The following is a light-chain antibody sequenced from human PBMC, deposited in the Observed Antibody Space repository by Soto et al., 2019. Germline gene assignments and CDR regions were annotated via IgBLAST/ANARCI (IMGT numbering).Light chain of an antibody. J-gene: IGLJ3*02. CDR2: EVS. CDR1: SSDVGSYNR. CDR3: TAFAGRNKLR. Sequence: QSALTQPPSVSGSPGQSVTISCTGTSSDVGSYNRVSWYQQPPGTAPKLMIYEVSNRPSGVPDRFSGSKSGNTASLTISGLQAEDEADYYCTAFAGRNKLRFGGGTKVTVL. V-gene: IGLV2-18*02.